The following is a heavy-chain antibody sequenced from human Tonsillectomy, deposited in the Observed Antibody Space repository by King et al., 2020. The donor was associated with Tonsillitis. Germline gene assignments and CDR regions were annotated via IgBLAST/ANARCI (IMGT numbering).Heavy chain of an antibody. Sequence: QLQESGPGLVKPSETLSLTCTVSCDYITHNYRTWIREPPVKGLEWSGYISYRGITNYNPSLTSRVTMAVDTSKNQFSLKLSSVTAADTAVYYCAREGPSRDGYNDAFDIWGQGTMVTVSS. CDR1: CDYITHNY. CDR2: ISYRGIT. J-gene: IGHJ3*02. D-gene: IGHD5-24*01. V-gene: IGHV4-59*01. CDR3: AREGPSRDGYNDAFDI.